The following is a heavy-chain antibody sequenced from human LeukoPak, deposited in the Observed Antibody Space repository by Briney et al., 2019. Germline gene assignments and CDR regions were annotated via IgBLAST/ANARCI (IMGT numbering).Heavy chain of an antibody. V-gene: IGHV1-69*04. Sequence: GASVKVSCKASGGTFSSYAISWVRQAPGQGLEWMGRIIPILGIANYAQKFQGRVTITADKSTSTAYMELSSLRSEDTAVYYCARGSSSPYYYYYYMDVWGKGTTVTVSS. CDR2: IIPILGIA. CDR3: ARGSSSPYYYYYYMDV. CDR1: GGTFSSYA. D-gene: IGHD6-6*01. J-gene: IGHJ6*03.